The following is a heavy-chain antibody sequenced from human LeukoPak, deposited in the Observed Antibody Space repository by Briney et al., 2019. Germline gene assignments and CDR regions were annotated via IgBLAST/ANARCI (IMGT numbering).Heavy chain of an antibody. CDR3: ARDISGEY. CDR2: ISYDGSNK. CDR1: RFTFSSYA. Sequence: GGSLRLSCAASRFTFSSYAMHWVRQAPGKGLEWVAVISYDGSNKYYADSVKGRFTISRDNSKNTLYLQMNSLRAEDTAVYYCARDISGEYWGQGTLVTVSS. J-gene: IGHJ4*02. D-gene: IGHD3-10*01. V-gene: IGHV3-30-3*01.